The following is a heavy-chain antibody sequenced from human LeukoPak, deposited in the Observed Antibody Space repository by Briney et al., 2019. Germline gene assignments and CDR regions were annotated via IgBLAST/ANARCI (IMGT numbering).Heavy chain of an antibody. Sequence: SETLSLTCTVSGGSISSYYWSWIRQPPGKGLEWIGYISYSGSTNYNPSLKSRVTISVDTSKIQFSLKLSSVTEADTAVYYCARTAVAGSGIYWGQGTLVTVSS. CDR3: ARTAVAGSGIY. D-gene: IGHD6-19*01. J-gene: IGHJ4*02. CDR2: ISYSGST. V-gene: IGHV4-59*01. CDR1: GGSISSYY.